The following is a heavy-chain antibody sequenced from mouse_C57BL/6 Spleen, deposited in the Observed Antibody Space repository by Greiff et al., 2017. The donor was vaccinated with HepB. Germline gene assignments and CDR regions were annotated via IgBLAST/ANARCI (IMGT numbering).Heavy chain of an antibody. CDR3: ARGDSNYAYYYAMDY. CDR2: ISYDGSN. J-gene: IGHJ4*01. Sequence: EVQLVESGPGLVKPSQSLSLTCSVTGYSITSGYYWNWIRQFPGNKLEWMGYISYDGSNNYNPSLKKRISINRDTSKNQFFLKLNSVTTEDTATYYCARGDSNYAYYYAMDYWGQGTSVTVSS. V-gene: IGHV3-6*01. CDR1: GYSITSGYY. D-gene: IGHD2-5*01.